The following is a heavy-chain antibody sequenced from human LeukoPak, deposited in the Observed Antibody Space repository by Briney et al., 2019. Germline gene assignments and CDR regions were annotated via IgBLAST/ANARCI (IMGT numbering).Heavy chain of an antibody. J-gene: IGHJ5*02. Sequence: PSETLPLTCTVSGGSISSGSYYWSWIRQPAGKGLEWIGRIYTSGSTNYNPSLKSRVTISVDTSKNQFSLKLSSVTAADTAVYYCARLSSGSYSSWGQGTLVTVSS. CDR2: IYTSGST. CDR1: GGSISSGSYY. D-gene: IGHD3-10*01. CDR3: ARLSSGSYSS. V-gene: IGHV4-61*02.